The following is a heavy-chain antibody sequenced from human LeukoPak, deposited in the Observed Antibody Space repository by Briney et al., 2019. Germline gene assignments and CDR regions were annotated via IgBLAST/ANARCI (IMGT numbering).Heavy chain of an antibody. CDR2: IYYSGST. Sequence: SETLSLTCTVSGGSISSYYWSWIRQPPGKGLEWIGYIYYSGSTNYNPSLKSRVTISVDTSKNQFSLKLGYVTAADTAVYYCARVGYSSSWYEYYYYGMDVWGQGTTVTVSS. D-gene: IGHD6-13*01. V-gene: IGHV4-59*01. CDR1: GGSISSYY. CDR3: ARVGYSSSWYEYYYYGMDV. J-gene: IGHJ6*02.